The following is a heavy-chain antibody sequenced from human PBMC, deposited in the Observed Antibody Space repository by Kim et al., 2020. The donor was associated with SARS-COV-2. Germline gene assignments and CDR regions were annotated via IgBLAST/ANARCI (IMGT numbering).Heavy chain of an antibody. CDR3: ARSGDYSSSWFADYYGMDV. CDR1: GFTFSSYA. V-gene: IGHV3-30-3*01. Sequence: GGSLRLSCAASGFTFSSYAMHWVRQAPGKGLEWVAVISYDGSNKYYADSVKGRFTISRDNSKNTLYLQMNSLRAEDTAVYYCARSGDYSSSWFADYYGMDVWGQGTTVTVSS. J-gene: IGHJ6*02. CDR2: ISYDGSNK. D-gene: IGHD6-13*01.